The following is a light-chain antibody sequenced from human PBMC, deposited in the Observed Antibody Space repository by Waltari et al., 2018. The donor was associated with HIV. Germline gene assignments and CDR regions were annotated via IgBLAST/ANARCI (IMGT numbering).Light chain of an antibody. CDR2: DVN. V-gene: IGLV2-23*02. Sequence: QSALTQPASVSGSPGQSITISCTGSSSDVGGYNSVHWYQHPPGKAPKVIIYDVNKWPSGVSNRFSGSKSGNTASLTISGLQPEDEADYFCCSYAGSTIFYVFGTGTQVTVL. J-gene: IGLJ1*01. CDR1: SSDVGGYNS. CDR3: CSYAGSTIFYV.